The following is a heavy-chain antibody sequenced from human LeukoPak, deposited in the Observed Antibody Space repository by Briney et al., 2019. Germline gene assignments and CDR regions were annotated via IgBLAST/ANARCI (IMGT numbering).Heavy chain of an antibody. CDR2: ISGSGGSGGST. V-gene: IGHV3-23*01. J-gene: IGHJ4*02. CDR1: GFTFSNYA. Sequence: GGSLRLSCAASGFTFSNYAMSWVRQAPGKGLEWVSAISGSGGSGGSTYYADSVRGRFTISRDNSKNTLYLQMNSLRAEDTAVYYCAKEPDIVVVPAAIQEGRHDYWGQGTLVTVSS. D-gene: IGHD2-2*01. CDR3: AKEPDIVVVPAAIQEGRHDY.